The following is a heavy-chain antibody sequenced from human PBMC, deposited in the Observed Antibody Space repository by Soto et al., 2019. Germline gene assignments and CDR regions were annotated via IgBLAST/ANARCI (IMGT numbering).Heavy chain of an antibody. CDR3: ARGRPSISQNYYYYGMDV. V-gene: IGHV1-8*01. J-gene: IGHJ6*02. CDR1: GYTFTSYD. D-gene: IGHD3-10*01. Sequence: QVQLVRSGAEVKKPGASVKVSCKASGYTFTSYDINWVRQATGQGLEWMGWMNPNSGNTGYAQKFQGRVTMTRNTSISTAYMELSSLRSEDTAVYYCARGRPSISQNYYYYGMDVWGQGTTVTVSS. CDR2: MNPNSGNT.